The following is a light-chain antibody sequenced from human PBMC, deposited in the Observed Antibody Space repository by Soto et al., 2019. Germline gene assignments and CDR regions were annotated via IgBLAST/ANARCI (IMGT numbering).Light chain of an antibody. V-gene: IGKV3-20*01. CDR3: QQHGNSGT. CDR2: GAS. CDR1: QSVSSN. Sequence: EIVMTQSPATLSGSPGERATISCRASQSVSSNLAWYQQKPGQAPRLLIYGASNMATGIPDRFSGSGSGTDFTLTISRLEPEDFAVYYCQQHGNSGTFGQGTKVDIK. J-gene: IGKJ1*01.